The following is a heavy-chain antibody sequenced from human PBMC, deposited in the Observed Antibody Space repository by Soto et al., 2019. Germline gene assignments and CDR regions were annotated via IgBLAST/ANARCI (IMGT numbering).Heavy chain of an antibody. CDR2: ISYDGSNK. V-gene: IGHV3-30-3*01. CDR3: VSSVGFREFDY. Sequence: GSLRLSCAASGFTFSSYAMHWVHQAPGKGLEWVAVISYDGSNKYYADSVKGRFTISRDNSKNTLYLQMNSLRAEDTAVYYCVSSVGFREFDYWGQGTLVTVSS. CDR1: GFTFSSYA. J-gene: IGHJ4*02. D-gene: IGHD3-10*01.